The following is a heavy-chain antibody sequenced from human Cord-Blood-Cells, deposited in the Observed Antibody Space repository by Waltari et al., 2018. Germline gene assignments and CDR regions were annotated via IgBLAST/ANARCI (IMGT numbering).Heavy chain of an antibody. D-gene: IGHD3-10*01. CDR1: GFTFSSYW. J-gene: IGHJ3*02. CDR3: ARDRLRFAFDI. Sequence: EVQLVESGGGLVQPGGSLRLSCAASGFTFSSYWMSLVRQAPGKGLEWVSNIKQDGSEKYYVDSVKGRFTISRDNAKNSLYLQMNSLRAEDTAVYYCARDRLRFAFDIWGQGTMVTVSS. V-gene: IGHV3-7*01. CDR2: IKQDGSEK.